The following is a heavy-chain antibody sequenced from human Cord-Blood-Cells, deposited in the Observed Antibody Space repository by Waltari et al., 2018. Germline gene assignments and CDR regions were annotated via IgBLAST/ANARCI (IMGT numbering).Heavy chain of an antibody. V-gene: IGHV3-53*01. Sequence: EVQLVESGGGLIQPGGSLRLSCAASGFTVSSNYMSWVRQAPGKGLEGFLVIYSGGSKYYADSVKGRFTISRDNSKNTLYLQMNSLRAEDTAVYYCASEDRTGTTSAVDIWGQGTMVTVSS. D-gene: IGHD1-7*01. CDR1: GFTVSSNY. CDR2: IYSGGSK. CDR3: ASEDRTGTTSAVDI. J-gene: IGHJ3*02.